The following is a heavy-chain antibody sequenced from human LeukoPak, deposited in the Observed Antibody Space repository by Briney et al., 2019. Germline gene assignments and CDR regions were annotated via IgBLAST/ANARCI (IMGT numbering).Heavy chain of an antibody. Sequence: PSETLSLTCAVYGVSFRGYYWSWIRQPPGKGLEWIGEINHSGSTNYNPSLKSRVTISVDTSKNQFSLKLSSVTAADTAVYYCARGARALAVVVVPAADIWGQGTMVTVSS. CDR2: INHSGST. CDR3: ARGARALAVVVVPAADI. J-gene: IGHJ3*02. CDR1: GVSFRGYY. V-gene: IGHV4-34*01. D-gene: IGHD2-2*01.